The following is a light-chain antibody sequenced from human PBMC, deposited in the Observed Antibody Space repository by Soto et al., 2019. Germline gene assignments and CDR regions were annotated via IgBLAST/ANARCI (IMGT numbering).Light chain of an antibody. CDR3: QQHNSYPPVT. V-gene: IGKV1-5*01. CDR1: QIVRSW. Sequence: DIQRTQSTSTMSASLGDRVTSTRRASQIVRSWLAWYQQKPGKAPQLLIYAASTLQSGVPPRFSGSGSGTEFTLNISSLQPEDFATYYCQQHNSYPPVTFGHGTKVDIK. CDR2: AAS. J-gene: IGKJ3*01.